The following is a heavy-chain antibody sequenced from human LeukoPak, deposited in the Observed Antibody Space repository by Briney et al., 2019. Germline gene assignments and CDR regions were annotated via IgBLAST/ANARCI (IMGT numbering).Heavy chain of an antibody. V-gene: IGHV3-73*01. CDR2: IRSKANSYAT. CDR3: TGSGWYSFYGMDV. Sequence: PGGSLRLSCAASGFTFSGSAMHWVRQASGKGPEWVGRIRSKANSYATAYAASVKGRFTISRDDSKNTAYLQMNSLKTEDTAVYYCTGSGWYSFYGMDVWGQGTTVTVSS. J-gene: IGHJ6*02. CDR1: GFTFSGSA. D-gene: IGHD6-19*01.